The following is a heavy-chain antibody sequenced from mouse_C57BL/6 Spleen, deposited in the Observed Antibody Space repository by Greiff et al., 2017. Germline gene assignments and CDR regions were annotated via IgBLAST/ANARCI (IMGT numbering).Heavy chain of an antibody. D-gene: IGHD2-4*01. CDR3: ARGDYVEGDYFDD. CDR2: INPSSGYT. CDR1: GYTFTSYW. V-gene: IGHV1-7*01. J-gene: IGHJ2*01. Sequence: QVQLQQSGAELAKPGASVKLSCKASGYTFTSYWMHWVKQRPGQGLEWIGYINPSSGYTKYNQKFKDKATLTADKSSSTAYMQLSSLTYEDSAVYYIARGDYVEGDYFDDGGQGTTLTVSS.